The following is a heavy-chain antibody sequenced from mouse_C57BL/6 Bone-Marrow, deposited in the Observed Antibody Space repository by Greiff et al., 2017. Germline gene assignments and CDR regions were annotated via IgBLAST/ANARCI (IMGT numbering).Heavy chain of an antibody. Sequence: EVKLVESGGGLVQSGRSLRLSCATSGFTFSDFYMEWVRQAPGKGLEWIAASRNKANDYTTEYSASVKGRFIVSRDTSQSILYLQMKALRAEDTAIYYCARDALYYGSSYWYFDVWGTGTTVTVSS. V-gene: IGHV7-1*01. J-gene: IGHJ1*03. CDR1: GFTFSDFY. CDR2: SRNKANDYTT. D-gene: IGHD1-1*01. CDR3: ARDALYYGSSYWYFDV.